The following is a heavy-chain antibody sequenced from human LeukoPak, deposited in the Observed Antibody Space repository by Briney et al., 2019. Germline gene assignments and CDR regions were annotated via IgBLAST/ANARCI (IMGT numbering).Heavy chain of an antibody. Sequence: GGSLRLSCAASGFTFSNYWMHWVRQVPGKGLVWVSRINTDGSIRNYADSEKGRFTISRDNAKNTLYLQMYSLRAEDTAVYYCARVVPPTDYGSGSYFWDPYYFDYWGQGTLVTVSS. CDR1: GFTFSNYW. V-gene: IGHV3-74*01. J-gene: IGHJ4*02. D-gene: IGHD3-10*01. CDR2: INTDGSIR. CDR3: ARVVPPTDYGSGSYFWDPYYFDY.